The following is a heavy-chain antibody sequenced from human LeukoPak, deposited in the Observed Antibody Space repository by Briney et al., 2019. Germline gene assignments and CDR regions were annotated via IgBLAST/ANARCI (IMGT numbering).Heavy chain of an antibody. J-gene: IGHJ4*02. D-gene: IGHD3-22*01. Sequence: GGSLRLSCAASGFTFSSYWMSWVRQAPGKGLEWVANIKQDGSEKYYVDSVKGRFTISRDNAKNSLYLQMNSLRAEDTAFYYCVRVQQYDKFDYWGQGTLVTVSS. CDR1: GFTFSSYW. CDR3: VRVQQYDKFDY. CDR2: IKQDGSEK. V-gene: IGHV3-7*03.